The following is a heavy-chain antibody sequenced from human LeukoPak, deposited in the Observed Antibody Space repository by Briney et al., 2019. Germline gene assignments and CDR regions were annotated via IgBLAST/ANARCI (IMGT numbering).Heavy chain of an antibody. CDR2: INPNSAGT. J-gene: IGHJ5*02. D-gene: IGHD2-15*01. V-gene: IGHV1-2*02. CDR1: GYTFSDYY. Sequence: ASVKVSCKASGYTFSDYYIHWVRQAPGEGLEWMGWINPNSAGTNYAQKFQGRVTMTRDTSTSTAYMELSNLRSDDTGVYYCARPRYCSGGSCLNWFDPWGQGTLVTVSS. CDR3: ARPRYCSGGSCLNWFDP.